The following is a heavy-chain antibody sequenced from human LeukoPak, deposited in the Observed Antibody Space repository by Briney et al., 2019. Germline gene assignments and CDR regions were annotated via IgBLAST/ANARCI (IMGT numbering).Heavy chain of an antibody. CDR2: FDPEDGET. V-gene: IGHV1-24*01. D-gene: IGHD6-13*01. CDR3: ATDPFIAAADPIEYFQH. J-gene: IGHJ1*01. CDR1: GYTPTELS. Sequence: GASVKVSCKVSGYTPTELSMHWVRQAPGKGLEWMGGFDPEDGETIYAQKFQGRVTMTEDTSTDTAYMELSSLRSEDTAVYYCATDPFIAAADPIEYFQHWGQGTLVTVSS.